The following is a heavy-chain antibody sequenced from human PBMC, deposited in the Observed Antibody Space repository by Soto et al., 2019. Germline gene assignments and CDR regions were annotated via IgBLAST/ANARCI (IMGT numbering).Heavy chain of an antibody. Sequence: QVQLQQWGAGLLKPSETLSLTCAVYGGSFSGYYWSWIRQPPGKGLEWIGEINHSGSTNYNPSLKSRVTISVDTSKNQFSLKLSSVTAADTAVYYCARVKITMVRGVINYYYYMDVWGKGTTVTVSS. CDR1: GGSFSGYY. D-gene: IGHD3-10*01. V-gene: IGHV4-34*01. CDR3: ARVKITMVRGVINYYYYMDV. J-gene: IGHJ6*03. CDR2: INHSGST.